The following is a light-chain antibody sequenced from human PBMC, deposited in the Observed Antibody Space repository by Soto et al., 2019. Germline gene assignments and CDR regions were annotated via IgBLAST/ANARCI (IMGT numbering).Light chain of an antibody. CDR1: QSVSSSY. CDR3: QQYGSSPPIT. Sequence: EIVLTQSPGTLSLSPGERATLSCRASQSVSSSYLAWYQQKPGQAPRLLIYGASSRATGIPDRFSGSGSGADFTLTISRLEPEDFAVYYCQQYGSSPPITFGQGTLEIK. CDR2: GAS. V-gene: IGKV3-20*01. J-gene: IGKJ5*01.